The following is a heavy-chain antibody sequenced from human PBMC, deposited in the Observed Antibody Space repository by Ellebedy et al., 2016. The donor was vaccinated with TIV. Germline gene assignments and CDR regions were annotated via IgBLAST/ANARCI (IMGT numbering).Heavy chain of an antibody. CDR1: GFIFSSYG. V-gene: IGHV3-74*01. CDR3: ARGGSYRGMDV. D-gene: IGHD1-26*01. Sequence: GESLKISCAASGFIFSSYGMHWVRQAPGKGLVWVSRINSDGSSTSYADSVKGRFTISRDNAKNTLYLQMNSLRAEDTAVYYCARGGSYRGMDVWGRGTTVTVSS. CDR2: INSDGSST. J-gene: IGHJ6*02.